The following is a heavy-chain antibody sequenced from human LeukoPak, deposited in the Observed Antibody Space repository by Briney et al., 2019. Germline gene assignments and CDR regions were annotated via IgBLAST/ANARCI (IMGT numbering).Heavy chain of an antibody. CDR2: ISAYNGNT. V-gene: IGHV1-18*01. J-gene: IGHJ4*02. CDR3: ASGLAIDSSGYFDY. CDR1: GYTFTSYG. D-gene: IGHD3-22*01. Sequence: ASVKVSCKASGYTFTSYGISWVRQAPGQGLEWMGWISAYNGNTNYAQKLQGRVTMTTDTSTSTAYMELRSLRSDDTAVYYCASGLAIDSSGYFDYWGQGTLVTVSS.